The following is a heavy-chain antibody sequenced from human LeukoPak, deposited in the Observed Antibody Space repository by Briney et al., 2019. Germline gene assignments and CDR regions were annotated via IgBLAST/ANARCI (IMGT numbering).Heavy chain of an antibody. CDR3: AAVFGSGYYYYFDY. Sequence: GTSVKVSCKASGFTFTSSSMQWVRQARGQRLEWIGWIAVGRGNTNYAQKFQGRVTITRDMSTSTAYMELSSLRSEDTALYYCAAVFGSGYYYYFDYWGQGTLVTVSS. CDR1: GFTFTSSS. V-gene: IGHV1-58*02. CDR2: IAVGRGNT. J-gene: IGHJ4*02. D-gene: IGHD3-22*01.